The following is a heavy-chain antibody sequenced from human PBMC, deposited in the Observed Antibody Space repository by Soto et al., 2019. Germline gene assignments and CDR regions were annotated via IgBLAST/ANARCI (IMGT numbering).Heavy chain of an antibody. CDR2: ISGSGDDT. Sequence: GSLRLSCAASVFTLSRFALSWVRQAPGKGLEWVSAISGSGDDTDYADSVKGRFTISRDNSKNTLYLQMNSLRAEDTAVYYCAGPGYSSQDYWGQGALVTVSS. V-gene: IGHV3-23*01. D-gene: IGHD5-18*01. CDR1: VFTLSRFA. CDR3: AGPGYSSQDY. J-gene: IGHJ4*02.